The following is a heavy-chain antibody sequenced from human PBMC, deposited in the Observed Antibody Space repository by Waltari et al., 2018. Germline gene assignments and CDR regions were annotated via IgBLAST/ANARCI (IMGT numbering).Heavy chain of an antibody. V-gene: IGHV3-30*02. CDR1: GFTFSSYG. D-gene: IGHD5-18*01. CDR2: IRYDGSNK. J-gene: IGHJ4*02. CDR3: AGYHFSVDY. Sequence: QVQLVESGGGVVQPGGSLRLSCAASGFTFSSYGMHWVRQAPGKGLEWVAFIRYDGSNKYYADSVKGRFTISRDNSKNTLYLQMNSLRAEDTAVYYCAGYHFSVDYWGQGTLVTVSS.